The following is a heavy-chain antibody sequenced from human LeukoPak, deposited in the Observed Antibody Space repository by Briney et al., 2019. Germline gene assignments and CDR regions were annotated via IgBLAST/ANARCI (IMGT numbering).Heavy chain of an antibody. Sequence: GRSLRLSCAASGFTFSSYAMHWVRQAPGKGLEWVAVISYDGSNKYYADSVKGRFTISRDNSKNTLYLQMNSLRAEDTAAYYCARGVGWELLQIDYWGQGTLVTVSS. CDR1: GFTFSSYA. V-gene: IGHV3-30-3*01. D-gene: IGHD1-26*01. CDR3: ARGVGWELLQIDY. CDR2: ISYDGSNK. J-gene: IGHJ4*02.